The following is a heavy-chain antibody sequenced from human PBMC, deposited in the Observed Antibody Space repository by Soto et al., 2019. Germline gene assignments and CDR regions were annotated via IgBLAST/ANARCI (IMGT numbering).Heavy chain of an antibody. CDR1: GGSISSYY. J-gene: IGHJ6*02. V-gene: IGHV4-59*01. CDR2: MYYSGST. Sequence: SETLSLTCTVSGGSISSYYWSWIRQSPGKGLEWIGYMYYSGSTNYNPPHYNPSLKSRVTISVDTSKSHFSVKLTSVTAADTAVYYCARVPPEGVGGMDVWGQGTTVTVSS. D-gene: IGHD3-16*01. CDR3: ARVPPEGVGGMDV.